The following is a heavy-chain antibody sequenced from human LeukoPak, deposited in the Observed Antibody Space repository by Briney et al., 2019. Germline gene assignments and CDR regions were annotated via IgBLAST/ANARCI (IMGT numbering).Heavy chain of an antibody. CDR1: GYTFTSYY. V-gene: IGHV1-46*01. D-gene: IGHD5-12*01. CDR2: INPSGGST. CDR3: ARGTGYSGYDFFY. J-gene: IGHJ4*02. Sequence: SSVKVSCKASGYTFTSYYMHWVRQAPGQGLEWMGIINPSGGSTSYAQKFQGRVTMTRHTSTSTFYMELTSLRSEDTAVSYCARGTGYSGYDFFYCGEGTLVTVSS.